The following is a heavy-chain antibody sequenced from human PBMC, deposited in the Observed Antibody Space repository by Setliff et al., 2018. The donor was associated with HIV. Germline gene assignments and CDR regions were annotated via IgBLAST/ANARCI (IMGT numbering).Heavy chain of an antibody. Sequence: PGESLKISCKGSGYTFTSYWIGWVRQMPGKGLEWMGIIYPGDSDTRYSPSFQGRVTISAEKSINTAYLQWSSLQASDTAMYYCARRASKASLDYWGQGTLVTVSS. CDR1: GYTFTSYW. CDR2: IYPGDSDT. CDR3: ARRASKASLDY. J-gene: IGHJ4*02. V-gene: IGHV5-51*01.